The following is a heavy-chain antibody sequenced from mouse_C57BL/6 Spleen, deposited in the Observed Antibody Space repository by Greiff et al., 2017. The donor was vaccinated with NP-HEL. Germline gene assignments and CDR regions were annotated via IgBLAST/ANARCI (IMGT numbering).Heavy chain of an antibody. CDR3: ATYYGSSWGYFDV. CDR1: GYTFTTYP. D-gene: IGHD1-1*01. V-gene: IGHV1-47*01. J-gene: IGHJ1*03. CDR2: FHPYNDDT. Sequence: QVQLKESGAELVKPGASVKMSCKASGYTFTTYPIEWMKQNHGKSLEWIGNFHPYNDDTKYNEKFKGKATLTVEKSSSTVYLELSRLTSDDSAVYYCATYYGSSWGYFDVWGTGTTVTVSS.